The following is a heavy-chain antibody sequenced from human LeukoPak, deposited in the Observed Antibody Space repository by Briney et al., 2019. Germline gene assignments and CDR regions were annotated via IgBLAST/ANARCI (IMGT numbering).Heavy chain of an antibody. Sequence: ASVTVSCTASGYIFTSYDINWVRQATGQGLEWMGWMNPNSGNTGYAQKFQGRVTMTRDTSISTAYMELSSLRSEDTAVYYCAREPIISSSIDYFDYWGQGTLVTVS. V-gene: IGHV1-8*01. CDR2: MNPNSGNT. CDR1: GYIFTSYD. D-gene: IGHD6-6*01. J-gene: IGHJ4*02. CDR3: AREPIISSSIDYFDY.